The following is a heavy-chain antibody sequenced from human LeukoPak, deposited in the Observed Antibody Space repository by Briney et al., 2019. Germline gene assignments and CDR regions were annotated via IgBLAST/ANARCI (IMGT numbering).Heavy chain of an antibody. Sequence: PGGSLRLSCEAPGLTFRNYGMNWSRQAQAKGLEWVAVISYDGSNKYYADSVKGRFTISRDNSKNTLYLQMNSLRAEDTAVYHCANSGRFGDYWGQGTLVTVSS. J-gene: IGHJ4*02. D-gene: IGHD3-10*01. CDR3: ANSGRFGDY. V-gene: IGHV3-30*18. CDR1: GLTFRNYG. CDR2: ISYDGSNK.